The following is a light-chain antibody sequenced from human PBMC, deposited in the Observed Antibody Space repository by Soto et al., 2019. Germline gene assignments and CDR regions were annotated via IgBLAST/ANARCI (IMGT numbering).Light chain of an antibody. V-gene: IGKV1-5*03. Sequence: DMQMTQSPSTLSASVVDRVTITCLASQSISVWLAWYQQKAGRAPNLLIYKASRLESGVPSRFSGSGSETEFTLTISGLQPGDSATYYCQQYNSYSPTFGQGTKVDIK. CDR2: KAS. CDR3: QQYNSYSPT. J-gene: IGKJ1*01. CDR1: QSISVW.